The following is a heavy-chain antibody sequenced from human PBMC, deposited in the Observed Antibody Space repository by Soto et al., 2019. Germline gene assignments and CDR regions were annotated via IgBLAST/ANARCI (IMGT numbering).Heavy chain of an antibody. CDR1: GFTFDDYA. V-gene: IGHV3-9*01. Sequence: EVQLVESGGGLVQPGRSLRLSCAASGFTFDDYAMHWVRQAPGKGLEWVSGIRWNSGSIGYADSVKGRFTISRDNAKKSLYLQMNSLRAEDTALYYCAKDIRARTTFMEYYFDYWGQGTLVTVSS. CDR2: IRWNSGSI. CDR3: AKDIRARTTFMEYYFDY. D-gene: IGHD1-7*01. J-gene: IGHJ4*02.